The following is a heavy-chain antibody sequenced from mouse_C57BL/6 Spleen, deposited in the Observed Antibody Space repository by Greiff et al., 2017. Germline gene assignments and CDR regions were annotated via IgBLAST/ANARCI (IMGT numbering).Heavy chain of an antibody. CDR1: GFTFSSYG. Sequence: EVKLEESGGDLVKPGGSLKLSCAASGFTFSSYGMSWVRQTPDKRLEWVATISSGGSYTYYPASVKGRFTISRDNAKNTLYLQMSSLKSEDTAMYYCARHEAMDYWGQGTSVTVSS. CDR3: ARHEAMDY. V-gene: IGHV5-6*02. CDR2: ISSGGSYT. J-gene: IGHJ4*01.